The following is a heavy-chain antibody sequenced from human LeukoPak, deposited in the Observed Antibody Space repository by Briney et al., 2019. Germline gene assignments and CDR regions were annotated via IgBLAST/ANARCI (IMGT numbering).Heavy chain of an antibody. CDR1: GFAFSSYG. CDR2: IWYDGSKE. J-gene: IGHJ4*02. CDR3: ARVIGWSLFDC. D-gene: IGHD2-15*01. V-gene: IGHV3-33*01. Sequence: GGSLRLSCAASGFAFSSYGMHWVRQAPGKGLEWVAVIWYDGSKEYLADSVKGRFTISRDNSKNTVYLQMNRLKTEDTAVYYCARVIGWSLFDCWGQGTLVTVSS.